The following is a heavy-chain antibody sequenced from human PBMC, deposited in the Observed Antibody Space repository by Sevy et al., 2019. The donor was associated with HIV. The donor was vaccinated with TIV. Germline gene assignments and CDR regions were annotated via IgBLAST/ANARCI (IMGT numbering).Heavy chain of an antibody. CDR1: GFPFSDAW. V-gene: IGHV3-15*01. CDR2: IKNENEGGTT. J-gene: IGHJ3*01. CDR3: TTDWRSGTTWVRAFDL. D-gene: IGHD1-7*01. Sequence: GGSLRLSCAASGFPFSDAWMNWVRQAPGKGLEWVGLIKNENEGGTTDYAAPVKGRFTISRDDSKNTLFLQMSSLKTAYTAIYYCTTDWRSGTTWVRAFDLWGQGTMVSVSS.